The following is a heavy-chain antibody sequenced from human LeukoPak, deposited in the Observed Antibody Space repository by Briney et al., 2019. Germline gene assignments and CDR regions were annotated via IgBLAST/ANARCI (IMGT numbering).Heavy chain of an antibody. D-gene: IGHD2-8*01. J-gene: IGHJ4*02. Sequence: PGGSLRLSCAASGFTFSSYWMSWVRQAPGKGLEWVANIKQDGSEKYYVDSVKGRFTISRDNAKNSLYLQMNSLRAEDTAVYYCARDPGVYCTNGVSYTGRESDVSPFDYWGQGTLVTVSS. CDR1: GFTFSSYW. CDR2: IKQDGSEK. V-gene: IGHV3-7*01. CDR3: ARDPGVYCTNGVSYTGRESDVSPFDY.